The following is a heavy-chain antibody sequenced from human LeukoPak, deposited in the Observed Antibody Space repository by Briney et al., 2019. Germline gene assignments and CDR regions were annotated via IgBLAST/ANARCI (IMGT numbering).Heavy chain of an antibody. D-gene: IGHD4-17*01. J-gene: IGHJ6*03. CDR3: AKEKFGDYEAPFHYYMDA. CDR1: GYTFAGFY. Sequence: GASVKVSCKASGYTFAGFYVHWVRQAPGQGLEWMGWINPNRDVTNYAQKFQGRVFMTTDTSINTAYMELRRIRNDETAIYYCAKEKFGDYEAPFHYYMDAWGNGTRVTVSS. CDR2: INPNRDVT. V-gene: IGHV1-2*02.